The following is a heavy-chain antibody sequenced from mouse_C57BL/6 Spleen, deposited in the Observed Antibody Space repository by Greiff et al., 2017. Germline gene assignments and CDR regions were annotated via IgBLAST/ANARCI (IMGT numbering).Heavy chain of an antibody. D-gene: IGHD1-1*02. Sequence: QVQLQQPGAELVKPGASVKLSCKASGYTFTSYWMQWVKQRPGQGLEWIGEIDPSDSYTNYNQKFKGKATLTVDTSSSTASMQLSSLTSEDSAVYYCARGGSSYFDYWGQGTTLTVSS. CDR3: ARGGSSYFDY. J-gene: IGHJ2*01. CDR1: GYTFTSYW. V-gene: IGHV1-50*01. CDR2: IDPSDSYT.